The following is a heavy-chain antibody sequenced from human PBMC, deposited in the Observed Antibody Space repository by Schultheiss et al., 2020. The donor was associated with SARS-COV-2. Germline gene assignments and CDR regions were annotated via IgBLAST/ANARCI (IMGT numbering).Heavy chain of an antibody. D-gene: IGHD6-13*01. V-gene: IGHV4-31*03. CDR1: GGSISSGGYY. CDR2: IYYSGST. CDR3: AKGPSSIWQQLAPNWFDP. Sequence: SETLSLTCTVSGGSISSGGYYWSWIRQHPGKGLEWIGYIYYSGSTYYNPSLKSRVTISVDTSKNQFSLKLSSVTAADTAVYYCAKGPSSIWQQLAPNWFDPWGQGTLVTVSS. J-gene: IGHJ5*02.